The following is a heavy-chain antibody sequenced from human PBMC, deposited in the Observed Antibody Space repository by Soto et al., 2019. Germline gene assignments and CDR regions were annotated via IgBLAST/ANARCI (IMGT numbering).Heavy chain of an antibody. CDR3: AKSVRYCLGSSCSPEAFDV. CDR1: GFSFSDSG. Sequence: QVHLVESGGGVVQPGRSLRLSCVASGFSFSDSGMHWVRQAPGKGLEWVAAISYDGSNKYYADSVNDRFTISRDNSKKAQSLQMNSLRAEDKAVYYCAKSVRYCLGSSCSPEAFDVWGQGTLVSVSS. D-gene: IGHD2-15*01. CDR2: ISYDGSNK. J-gene: IGHJ3*01. V-gene: IGHV3-30*18.